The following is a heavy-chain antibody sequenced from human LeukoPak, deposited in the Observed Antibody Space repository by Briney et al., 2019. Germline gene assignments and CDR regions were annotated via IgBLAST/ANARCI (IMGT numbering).Heavy chain of an antibody. D-gene: IGHD2/OR15-2a*01. J-gene: IGHJ3*01. CDR2: INPDSGGT. CDR3: ARTFYDTLDSDAFDF. V-gene: IGHV1-2*02. Sequence: ASVKVSCKASGYTFTGYYMHWVRQAPGQGLEWMGWINPDSGGTNNAQKFQGRVTMTRDASISTAYMELSRLRSDDTAVYYCARTFYDTLDSDAFDFWGQGTMVIVSS. CDR1: GYTFTGYY.